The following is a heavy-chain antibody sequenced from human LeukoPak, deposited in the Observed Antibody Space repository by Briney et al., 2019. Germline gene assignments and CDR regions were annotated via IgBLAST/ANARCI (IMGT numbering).Heavy chain of an antibody. V-gene: IGHV3-23*01. CDR1: GFTFSSYG. CDR3: AKHQARYNWNYEDY. J-gene: IGHJ4*02. D-gene: IGHD1-7*01. CDR2: ISGSGGST. Sequence: GVLRLSCAASGFTFSSYGMSWVRQAPGKGLEWVSAISGSGGSTYYADSVKGRFTISRDNSKNTLYLQMNSLRAEDTAVYYCAKHQARYNWNYEDYWGQGTLVTVSS.